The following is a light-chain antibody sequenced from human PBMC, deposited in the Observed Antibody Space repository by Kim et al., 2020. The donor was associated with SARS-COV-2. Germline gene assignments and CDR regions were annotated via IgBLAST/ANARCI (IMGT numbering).Light chain of an antibody. V-gene: IGLV1-40*01. CDR1: SSNIGAGYY. CDR3: QSYDSSLSGSWV. Sequence: QAVVTQPPSVSGAPGQRVTISCTGSSSNIGAGYYVHWYQQLPGTAPKLLIYGNSNRPSGVPDRFSGSKSGTSASLAITGLQAEDEADYYCQSYDSSLSGSWVFGTGTKVTVL. J-gene: IGLJ1*01. CDR2: GNS.